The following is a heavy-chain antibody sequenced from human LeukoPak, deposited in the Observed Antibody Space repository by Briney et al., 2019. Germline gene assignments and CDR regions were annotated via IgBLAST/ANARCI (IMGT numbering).Heavy chain of an antibody. CDR3: AKEYTSGYYPLSLDY. J-gene: IGHJ4*02. CDR1: GFTFSSYA. D-gene: IGHD3-22*01. Sequence: GGSLRLSCAASGFTFSSYAMNWVRQAPGKGLEWVSTISGSGASTYYADSVKGRFTISRDNSKNTLYLQMNSLRAEDTAVYYCAKEYTSGYYPLSLDYWGQGTLVTVSS. V-gene: IGHV3-23*01. CDR2: ISGSGAST.